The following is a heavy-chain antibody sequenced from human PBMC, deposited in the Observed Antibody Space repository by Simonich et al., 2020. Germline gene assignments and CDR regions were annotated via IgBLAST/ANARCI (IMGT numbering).Heavy chain of an antibody. CDR3: ARDSSYYAFDI. CDR2: ISSSSITI. J-gene: IGHJ3*02. CDR1: GFTFSSYS. D-gene: IGHD5-12*01. Sequence: EVHLVESGGGLVQPGGSLRLSCAASGFTFSSYSMNWVRQAPGKGLEWVSYISSSSITIYYPDSVKGRFTISRDNAKNSLYLQMNSLRAEDTAVYYCARDSSYYAFDIWGQGTMVTVSS. V-gene: IGHV3-48*01.